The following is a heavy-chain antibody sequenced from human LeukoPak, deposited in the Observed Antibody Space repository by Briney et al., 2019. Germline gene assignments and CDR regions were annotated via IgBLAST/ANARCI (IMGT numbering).Heavy chain of an antibody. J-gene: IGHJ6*02. CDR1: GFTFCDYA. Sequence: GGSLRLSCTASGFTFCDYAMSWGRQAPGKGLEWVGFIRSKAYGGTTEYAASVKGRFTISRDDSKSIAYLQMNSLKTEDTAVDYCTRAAVYYDILTGPTKYYYYGMDVWGQGTTVTVSS. CDR2: IRSKAYGGTT. CDR3: TRAAVYYDILTGPTKYYYYGMDV. D-gene: IGHD3-9*01. V-gene: IGHV3-49*04.